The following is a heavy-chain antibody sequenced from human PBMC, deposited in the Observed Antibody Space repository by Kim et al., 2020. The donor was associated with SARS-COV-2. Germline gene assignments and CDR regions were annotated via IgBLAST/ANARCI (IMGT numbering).Heavy chain of an antibody. CDR1: GFTFSSYE. V-gene: IGHV3-48*03. Sequence: GGSLRLSCAASGFTFSSYEMNWVRQAPGKGLEWVSYISSSGSTIYYADSVKGRFTISRDNAKNSLYLQMNSLRAEDTAVYYCARQGYYYDSSGYYYDYYFDYWGQGTLVTVSS. CDR2: ISSSGSTI. D-gene: IGHD3-22*01. CDR3: ARQGYYYDSSGYYYDYYFDY. J-gene: IGHJ4*02.